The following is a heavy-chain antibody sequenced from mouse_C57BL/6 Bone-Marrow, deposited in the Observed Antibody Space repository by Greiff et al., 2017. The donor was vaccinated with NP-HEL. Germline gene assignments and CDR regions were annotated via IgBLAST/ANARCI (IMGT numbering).Heavy chain of an antibody. D-gene: IGHD3-2*02. CDR1: GFTFSDYG. Sequence: EVKLMESGGGLVKPGGSLKLSCAASGFTFSDYGMHWVRQAPEKGLEWVAYISSGSSTIYYADKVKGRFTISRDNAKNTLFLQMTSLRSEDTSMYYCARPAQPYYFDYWGQGTTLTVSS. J-gene: IGHJ2*01. CDR2: ISSGSSTI. V-gene: IGHV5-17*01. CDR3: ARPAQPYYFDY.